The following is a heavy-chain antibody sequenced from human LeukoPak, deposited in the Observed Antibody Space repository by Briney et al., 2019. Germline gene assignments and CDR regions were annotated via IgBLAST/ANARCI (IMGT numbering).Heavy chain of an antibody. Sequence: GGSLRLSCAASGFTFSSYALSWVRQAPGRGLEWVSLISSSSLTTEYADSVKGRFTVSRDNSKNTLSLQMNSLNADDTAVYYCAKHVRTSVWFFDSWGQGTLVTVSS. V-gene: IGHV3-23*01. CDR3: AKHVRTSVWFFDS. D-gene: IGHD6-19*01. CDR1: GFTFSSYA. CDR2: ISSSSLTT. J-gene: IGHJ4*02.